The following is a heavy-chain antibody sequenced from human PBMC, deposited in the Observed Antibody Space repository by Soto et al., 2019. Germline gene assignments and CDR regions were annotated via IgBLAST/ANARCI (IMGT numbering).Heavy chain of an antibody. Sequence: QVQLQESGPGLVKPSETLSLTCTVSGGSISSYYWSWIRQPPGKGLEWIGYIYYSGNTNYNPSLKSRVTISVDTSKNQFSLKLSSVTAADTAVYYCARRWGTSFDYWGQGTLVTVSS. CDR2: IYYSGNT. CDR1: GGSISSYY. D-gene: IGHD1-1*01. CDR3: ARRWGTSFDY. V-gene: IGHV4-59*08. J-gene: IGHJ4*02.